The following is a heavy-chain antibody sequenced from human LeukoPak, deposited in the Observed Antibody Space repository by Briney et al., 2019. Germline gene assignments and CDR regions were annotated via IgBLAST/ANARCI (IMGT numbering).Heavy chain of an antibody. Sequence: SEILSLTCAVYGGSFSGYYWSWIRQPPGKGLEWIGEINHSGSTNYNPSLKSRVTISVDTSKNQFSLKLSSVTAADTAVYYCARGAFDIVVVPAAMRFDPWGQGTLVTVSS. CDR2: INHSGST. D-gene: IGHD2-2*01. J-gene: IGHJ5*02. V-gene: IGHV4-34*01. CDR1: GGSFSGYY. CDR3: ARGAFDIVVVPAAMRFDP.